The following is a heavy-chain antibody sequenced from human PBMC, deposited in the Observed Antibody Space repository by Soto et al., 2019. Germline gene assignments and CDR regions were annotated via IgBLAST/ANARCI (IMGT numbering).Heavy chain of an antibody. V-gene: IGHV3-23*01. CDR2: ISGSDGRT. D-gene: IGHD1-26*01. CDR3: AKDPQTWEENFYY. CDR1: GFTFSRHA. Sequence: EVHLLESGGGLGQPGGSLRLSCAASGFTFSRHAMSWVRQAPGKGLEWVSSISGSDGRTKYADSVKGRFTISRDNSKHTLYLQMNSLRAEDTAVYFCAKDPQTWEENFYYWGQGTLVTVSS. J-gene: IGHJ4*02.